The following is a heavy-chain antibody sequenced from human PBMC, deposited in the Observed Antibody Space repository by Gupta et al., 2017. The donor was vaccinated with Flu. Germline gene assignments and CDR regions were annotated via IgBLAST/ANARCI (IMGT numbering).Heavy chain of an antibody. Sequence: EVQLLESGGGLVQPGGSLRLSCAASGFTFRHYDMRWVRQAPGKGLEWVSVISGTGGSTYYADSVKGRFTISRDNSKNTLYLQMNSLRAEDTAVYYCAKDRWGYCSSTTCYFDAFDIWGQGTMVTVSS. D-gene: IGHD2-2*01. J-gene: IGHJ3*02. CDR1: GFTFRHYD. CDR2: ISGTGGST. CDR3: AKDRWGYCSSTTCYFDAFDI. V-gene: IGHV3-23*01.